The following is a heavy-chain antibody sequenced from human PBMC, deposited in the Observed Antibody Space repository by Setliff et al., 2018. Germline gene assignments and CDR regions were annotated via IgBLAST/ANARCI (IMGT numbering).Heavy chain of an antibody. Sequence: PGGSLRLSCAASRFTFSSSSMTWVRQAPGKGLEWVSAINSGGSSTYYADSVKGRFTISRDNSKNTLYLQMNSLRAEDTAIYSCAKFSSVPGSRFFDYWGQGALVTVSS. CDR1: RFTFSSSS. D-gene: IGHD2-2*01. CDR3: AKFSSVPGSRFFDY. J-gene: IGHJ4*02. CDR2: INSGGSST. V-gene: IGHV3-23*01.